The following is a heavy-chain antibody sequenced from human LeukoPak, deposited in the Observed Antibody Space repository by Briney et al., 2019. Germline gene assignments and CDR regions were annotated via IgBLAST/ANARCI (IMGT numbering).Heavy chain of an antibody. Sequence: ASVKVSCKASGGTFSSYTISWVRQAPGQGLEWMGRIIPILGIANYAQKFQGRGTITADKSTSTAYMELSSLRSEDTAVYYCARDLTAVAGPPLALYGMDVWGQGTTVTVSS. D-gene: IGHD6-19*01. CDR1: GGTFSSYT. CDR2: IIPILGIA. V-gene: IGHV1-69*04. CDR3: ARDLTAVAGPPLALYGMDV. J-gene: IGHJ6*02.